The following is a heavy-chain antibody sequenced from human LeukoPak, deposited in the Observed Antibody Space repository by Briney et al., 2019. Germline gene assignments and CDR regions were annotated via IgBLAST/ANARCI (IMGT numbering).Heavy chain of an antibody. J-gene: IGHJ6*03. V-gene: IGHV3-21*01. D-gene: IGHD1-14*01. Sequence: GGSLRLSCAASGFTFSSYSMNWVRQAPGKGLEWVASISSGSSYKYYLDSVKGRFTISRDNAQKSLFLQMNSLRAEDTAVYFCARVPEAYYYNMDVWGKGTTVTVSS. CDR1: GFTFSSYS. CDR3: ARVPEAYYYNMDV. CDR2: ISSGSSYK.